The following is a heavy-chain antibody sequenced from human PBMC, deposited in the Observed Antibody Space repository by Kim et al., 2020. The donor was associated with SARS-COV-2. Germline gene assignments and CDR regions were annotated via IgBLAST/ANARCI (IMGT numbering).Heavy chain of an antibody. CDR1: GFTFSSYA. D-gene: IGHD3-10*01. V-gene: IGHV3-23*01. CDR2: ISGSGGST. Sequence: GGSLRLSCAASGFTFSSYAMSWVRQAPGKGLKWVSAISGSGGSTYYADSVKGRFTISRDNSKNTLYLQMNSLRAEDTAVYYCAKDPMVRGPSFDYFDYWGQGTLVTVSS. CDR3: AKDPMVRGPSFDYFDY. J-gene: IGHJ4*02.